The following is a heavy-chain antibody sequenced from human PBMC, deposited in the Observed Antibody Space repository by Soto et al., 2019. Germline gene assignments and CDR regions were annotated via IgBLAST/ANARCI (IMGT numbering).Heavy chain of an antibody. CDR3: RREGTASYYFDY. D-gene: IGHD1-1*01. CDR2: TYYRSKWYN. V-gene: IGHV6-1*01. J-gene: IGHJ4*02. Sequence: SQTLSLTCAISGDSVSSNSAAWNWIRQSPSRGLEWLGRTYYRSKWYNDDAVSVKIRITINPDTSKNQFSLQLNSVTPEDTAVYYCRREGTASYYFDYWGQGELVNVSS. CDR1: GDSVSSNSAA.